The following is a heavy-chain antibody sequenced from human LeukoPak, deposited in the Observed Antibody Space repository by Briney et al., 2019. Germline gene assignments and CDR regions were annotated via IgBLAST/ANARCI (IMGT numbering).Heavy chain of an antibody. CDR3: ARAPLRYFDWLLVY. V-gene: IGHV3-33*01. CDR1: GFTSSSYG. D-gene: IGHD3-9*01. CDR2: IWYDGSNK. Sequence: GRSLRLSCAASGFTSSSYGMHWVRQAPGKGLEWVAVIWYDGSNKYYADSVKGRFTISRDNSKNTLYLQMNSLRAEDTAVYYCARAPLRYFDWLLVYWGQGTLVTVSS. J-gene: IGHJ4*02.